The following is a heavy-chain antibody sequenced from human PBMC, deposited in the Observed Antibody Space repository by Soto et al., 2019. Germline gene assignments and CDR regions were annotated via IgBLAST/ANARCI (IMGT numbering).Heavy chain of an antibody. CDR1: GITLDSHA. D-gene: IGHD1-26*01. Sequence: EVQLLESGGGLVQPGGSLRLSCGVSGITLDSHAMNWVRQAPGRGLEWVSRISGSGGSTDYADSVKGRFTVSRDNSKNTLYLQMNSLRVDDTAIYYCARDTGTYRFDAFEIWGQGTMVTVSS. V-gene: IGHV3-23*01. CDR2: ISGSGGST. J-gene: IGHJ3*02. CDR3: ARDTGTYRFDAFEI.